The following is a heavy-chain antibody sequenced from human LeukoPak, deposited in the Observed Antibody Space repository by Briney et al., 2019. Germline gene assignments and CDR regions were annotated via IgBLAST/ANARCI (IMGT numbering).Heavy chain of an antibody. CDR3: ARDPGYGSGSHLDY. J-gene: IGHJ4*02. D-gene: IGHD3-10*01. CDR2: ISAYNGNT. V-gene: IGHV1-18*01. Sequence: ASVKVSCKASGGTFSSYAISWVRQAPGQGLEWMGWISAYNGNTNYAQKLQGRVTMTTDTSTSTAYMELRSLRPDDTAVYYCARDPGYGSGSHLDYWGQGTLVTVSS. CDR1: GGTFSSYA.